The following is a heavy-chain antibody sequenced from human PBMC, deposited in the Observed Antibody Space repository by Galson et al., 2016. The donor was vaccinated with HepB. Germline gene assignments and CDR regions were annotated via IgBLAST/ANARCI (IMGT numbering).Heavy chain of an antibody. J-gene: IGHJ4*02. Sequence: SLRLSCAASGFVFSNFGLSWARRAPGMGLEWVASISTKRTTYYADSVQGRFTIPRDNSNNTLSLQMNGLRAEDTAVYYCAKEKLVRRIFYHWGQGTLLTVSS. CDR2: ISTKRTT. CDR3: AKEKLVRRIFYH. V-gene: IGHV3-23*01. D-gene: IGHD1-1*01. CDR1: GFVFSNFG.